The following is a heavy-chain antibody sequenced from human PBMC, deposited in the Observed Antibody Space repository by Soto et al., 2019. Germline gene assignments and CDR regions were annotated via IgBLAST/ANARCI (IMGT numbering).Heavy chain of an antibody. V-gene: IGHV4-59*01. CDR2: IYYSGST. CDR1: GGSIRSYY. CDR3: ARDSRHSSGWYGLGYYYYGIDV. Sequence: TLSLTCTVSGGSIRSYYWSWIRQPPGKGLEWIGYIYYSGSTNYNPSLKSRATISVETSKNQFSLKLSSVTSADTAVYYCARDSRHSSGWYGLGYYYYGIDVCDQGTTVAVSS. D-gene: IGHD6-19*01. J-gene: IGHJ6*02.